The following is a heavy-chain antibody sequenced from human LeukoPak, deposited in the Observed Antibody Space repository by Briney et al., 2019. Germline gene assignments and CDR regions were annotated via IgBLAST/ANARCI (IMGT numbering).Heavy chain of an antibody. CDR2: ISYDGSNK. CDR1: GFTFSSYG. J-gene: IGHJ4*02. D-gene: IGHD3-10*01. CDR3: AKNDVGITMVRGHFDY. Sequence: GGSLRLSCAASGFTFSSYGMHWVRQALGKGLEWVAVISYDGSNKYYADSVKGRFTISGDNSKNTLYLQMNSLRAEDTAVYYCAKNDVGITMVRGHFDYWGQGTLVTVSS. V-gene: IGHV3-30*18.